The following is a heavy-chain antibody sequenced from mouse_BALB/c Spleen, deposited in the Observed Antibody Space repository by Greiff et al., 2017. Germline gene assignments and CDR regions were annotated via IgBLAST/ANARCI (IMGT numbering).Heavy chain of an antibody. Sequence: EVQGVESGGGLVKPGGSLKLSCAASGFTFSSYAMSWVRQTPEKGLEWVASISSGGGTYYPDSVKGRFTISRDNARNILYLQMSSLRSEDTAMYYWARGESNYEGAMDYWGQGTSVTVSS. V-gene: IGHV5-6-5*01. CDR2: ISSGGGT. D-gene: IGHD2-5*01. CDR3: ARGESNYEGAMDY. CDR1: GFTFSSYA. J-gene: IGHJ4*01.